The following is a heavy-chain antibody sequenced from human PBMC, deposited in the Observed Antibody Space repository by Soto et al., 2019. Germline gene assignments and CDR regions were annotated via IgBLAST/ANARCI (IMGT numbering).Heavy chain of an antibody. CDR2: ISSSSSYT. J-gene: IGHJ4*02. CDR1: GFTCSDYY. V-gene: IGHV3-11*06. CDR3: AGSPPRIRGVIIFDY. Sequence: PGGSLRLSCAASGFTCSDYYMSWIRQAPGKGLEWVSYISSSSSYTNYADSVKGRFTISRDNAKNSLYLQMNSLRAEDTAVYYCAGSPPRIRGVIIFDYWGQGTLVTVSS. D-gene: IGHD3-10*01.